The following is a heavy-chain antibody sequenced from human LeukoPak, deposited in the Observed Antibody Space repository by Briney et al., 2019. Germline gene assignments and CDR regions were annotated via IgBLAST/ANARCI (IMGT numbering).Heavy chain of an antibody. CDR1: GYTFSSNA. V-gene: IGHV7-4-1*02. Sequence: ASVKVSCKASGYTFSSNAINWVRQAPGQGLEWMGWIDTNTGNPTYAQGFTGRFVFSLDTSVSTAYLQISSLKAEDTAEYFCARGYDSSGYFSDWGQGTLVTVSS. D-gene: IGHD3-22*01. CDR3: ARGYDSSGYFSD. J-gene: IGHJ4*02. CDR2: IDTNTGNP.